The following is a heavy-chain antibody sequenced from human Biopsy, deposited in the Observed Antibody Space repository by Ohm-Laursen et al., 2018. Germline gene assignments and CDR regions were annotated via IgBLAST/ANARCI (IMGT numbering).Heavy chain of an antibody. CDR3: VRPGSPRHRSGGYCATGWFDS. Sequence: GESLKISCKGSRDSFINYWIGWVRQMPGKGLEYMGIIYPEDSDTRYSPSFQGQVIISVDMSISTAYLQWSSLKASDSGMYYCVRPGSPRHRSGGYCATGWFDSWGQGTLVTVSS. V-gene: IGHV5-51*01. CDR2: IYPEDSDT. D-gene: IGHD2-21*02. CDR1: RDSFINYW. J-gene: IGHJ5*01.